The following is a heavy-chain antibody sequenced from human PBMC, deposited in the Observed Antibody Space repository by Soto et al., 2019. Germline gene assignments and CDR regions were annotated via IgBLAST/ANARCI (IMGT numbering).Heavy chain of an antibody. CDR3: ASTTVTTDFDY. V-gene: IGHV1-18*01. Sequence: ASVKVSCKASGYTFTSYGISWVRQAPGQGLEWMGWISAYNGDTNYAQKLQGRVTMTTDTSTSTAYMELRSLRSDDTAVYYCASTTVTTDFDYWGQGTLVTVSS. J-gene: IGHJ4*02. D-gene: IGHD4-17*01. CDR2: ISAYNGDT. CDR1: GYTFTSYG.